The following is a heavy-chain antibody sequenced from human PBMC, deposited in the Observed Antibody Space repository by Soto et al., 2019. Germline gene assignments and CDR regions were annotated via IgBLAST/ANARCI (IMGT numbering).Heavy chain of an antibody. J-gene: IGHJ4*02. Sequence: QLQLQESGSGLVKPSQTLSLTCAVSGGSISSGGYSWSLIRQPPGKGLEWIGYIYHSGTYYNPSLKSLVTISVDRSKNQFTLKLSPVTAADTAVYYCARAGGLGAVAVDYWGQGTLVTVSS. CDR3: ARAGGLGAVAVDY. V-gene: IGHV4-30-2*01. CDR1: GGSISSGGYS. D-gene: IGHD6-19*01. CDR2: IYHSGT.